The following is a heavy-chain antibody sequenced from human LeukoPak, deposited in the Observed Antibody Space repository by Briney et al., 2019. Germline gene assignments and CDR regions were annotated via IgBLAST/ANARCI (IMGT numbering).Heavy chain of an antibody. CDR1: GFIFSNYD. V-gene: IGHV3-23*01. CDR3: AKGFYDNSASGVFDI. D-gene: IGHD3-22*01. Sequence: GGSLRLSCAASGFIFSNYDMRWVRQAPGKGLEWLSAISGSGHITYYADSVKGRFTVSRDNSKNTLYLQMNSLRADDAAVYYCAKGFYDNSASGVFDIWGQGTMVTVSS. CDR2: ISGSGHIT. J-gene: IGHJ3*02.